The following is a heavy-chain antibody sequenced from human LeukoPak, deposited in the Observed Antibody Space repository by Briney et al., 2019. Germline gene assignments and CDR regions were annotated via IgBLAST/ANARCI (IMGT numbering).Heavy chain of an antibody. Sequence: GGSLRLSCAASGFTFSSYAMSWVRQAPGKGLEWVSGISGSGGSTYYADSVKGRFTISRDNSKNTLYLQMNSLRAEDTAVYYCARDRDSSGWYVDYWGQGTLVTVSS. CDR2: ISGSGGST. CDR3: ARDRDSSGWYVDY. CDR1: GFTFSSYA. V-gene: IGHV3-23*01. J-gene: IGHJ4*02. D-gene: IGHD6-19*01.